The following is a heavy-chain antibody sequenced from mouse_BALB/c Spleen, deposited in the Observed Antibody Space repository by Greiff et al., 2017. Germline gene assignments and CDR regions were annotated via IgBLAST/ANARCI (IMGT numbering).Heavy chain of an antibody. CDR2: IDPANGNT. Sequence: VQLKESGAELVKPGASVKLSCTASGFNIKDTYMHWVKQRPERGLEWIGRIDPANGNTKYDPKFQGKATITADTSSNTAYLQLSSLTSEDTAVYYCARWDGYYCMDYWGQGTSVTVSS. V-gene: IGHV14-3*02. CDR3: ARWDGYYCMDY. J-gene: IGHJ4*01. CDR1: GFNIKDTY. D-gene: IGHD2-3*01.